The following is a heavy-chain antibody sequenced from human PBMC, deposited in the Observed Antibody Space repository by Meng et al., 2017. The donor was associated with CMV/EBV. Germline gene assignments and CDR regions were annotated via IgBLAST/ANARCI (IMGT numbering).Heavy chain of an antibody. Sequence: GESLKISCAASGFTFSSYSMNWVRQAPGKGLEWVSSISSSSNSYIYYADSVKGRFTISRDNAKNSLYLQMNSLRAEDTAVYYCARGEPGRYYYDSSGYSTKFDYWGQGTLVTVSS. J-gene: IGHJ4*02. D-gene: IGHD3-22*01. CDR1: GFTFSSYS. CDR2: ISSSSNSYI. CDR3: ARGEPGRYYYDSSGYSTKFDY. V-gene: IGHV3-21*01.